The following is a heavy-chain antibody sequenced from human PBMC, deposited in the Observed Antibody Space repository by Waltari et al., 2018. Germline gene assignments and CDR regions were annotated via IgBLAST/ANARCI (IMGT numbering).Heavy chain of an antibody. CDR3: ASAYDGNFYWHG. CDR1: GYTFTNYW. Sequence: EVQLVQSGAEMKKPGESLKISCEAFGYTFTNYWIGWVRQKPGKGLEWMGILCVGYANARYSPSFQGQVSISADKSLNTASLQWSSLAASDTAIYYCASAYDGNFYWHGWGQGTLVTVSP. D-gene: IGHD2-15*01. J-gene: IGHJ4*02. V-gene: IGHV5-51*03. CDR2: LCVGYANA.